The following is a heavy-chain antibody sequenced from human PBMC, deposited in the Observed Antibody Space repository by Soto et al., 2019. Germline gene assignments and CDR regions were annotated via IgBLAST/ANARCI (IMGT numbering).Heavy chain of an antibody. CDR2: ISGSGGST. V-gene: IGHV3-23*01. CDR1: GLTFSSHV. Sequence: GGSLRLSCAASGLTFSSHVMCWVRQASGKGLEWVSAISGSGGSTNYADSVKGRFTISRDNSKNTLYLQMNSLRAEDTAVYYCARDIYGMDVWXQGTTVTV. CDR3: ARDIYGMDV. J-gene: IGHJ6*02.